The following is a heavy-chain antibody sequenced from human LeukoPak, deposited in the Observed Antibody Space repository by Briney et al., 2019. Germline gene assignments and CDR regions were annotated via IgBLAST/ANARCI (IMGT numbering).Heavy chain of an antibody. V-gene: IGHV3-21*04. J-gene: IGHJ4*02. Sequence: GRSRRLSCAASGFTFSRHSINWVRQAPGKGLEWVSSISSSSSYIYYADSVKGRFTISRDNAKNSLYLQMESLRAEDTAFYYCATNPPGIAVAGNGNFDNWGQGTLVTVSS. CDR2: ISSSSSYI. CDR3: ATNPPGIAVAGNGNFDN. D-gene: IGHD6-19*01. CDR1: GFTFSRHS.